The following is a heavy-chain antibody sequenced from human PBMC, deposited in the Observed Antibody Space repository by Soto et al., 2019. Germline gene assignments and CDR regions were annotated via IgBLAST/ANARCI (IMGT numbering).Heavy chain of an antibody. CDR3: ARVVGADSSGYYYPWFDP. V-gene: IGHV4-30-2*01. J-gene: IGHJ5*02. Sequence: SETLSLTCAVSGGSISSGGYSWSWIRQPPGKGLEWIGYIYHSGSTYYNPSRKSRVTISVDRSKNQFSLKLSSVTAADTAVYYCARVVGADSSGYYYPWFDPWGQGTLVTVSS. D-gene: IGHD3-22*01. CDR1: GGSISSGGYS. CDR2: IYHSGST.